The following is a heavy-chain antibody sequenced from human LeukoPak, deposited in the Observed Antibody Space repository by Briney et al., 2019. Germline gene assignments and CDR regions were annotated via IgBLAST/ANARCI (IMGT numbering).Heavy chain of an antibody. V-gene: IGHV3-48*01. CDR1: GFTFSSHS. J-gene: IGHJ4*02. CDR3: ARDAPKGLRLGELSLSVY. Sequence: GGSLRLSCAASGFTFSSHSMNWVRQAPGKGLEWVSYISKTSNTRDYADSVKGRFTISRDNAKNSLYLQMNSVRAEDTAVYYCARDAPKGLRLGELSLSVYWGQGTLVTVSS. D-gene: IGHD3-16*02. CDR2: ISKTSNTR.